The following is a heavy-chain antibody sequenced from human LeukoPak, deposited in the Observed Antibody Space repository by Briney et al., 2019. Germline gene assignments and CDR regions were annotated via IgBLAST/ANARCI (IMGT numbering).Heavy chain of an antibody. D-gene: IGHD3-10*01. J-gene: IGHJ4*02. CDR2: IIPILGIA. CDR1: GGTFSSYA. Sequence: GSSVKVSCKASGGTFSSYAISWVRQAPGQGLEWMGRIIPILGIANYAQKFQGRVTITADKSTSTAYMELSSLRSDDTAVYYCARDHRSLITMVRGVPAGDYWGQGTLVTVSS. CDR3: ARDHRSLITMVRGVPAGDY. V-gene: IGHV1-69*04.